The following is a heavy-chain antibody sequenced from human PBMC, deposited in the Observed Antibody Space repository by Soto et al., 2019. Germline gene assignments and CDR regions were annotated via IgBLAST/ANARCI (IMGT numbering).Heavy chain of an antibody. CDR3: AHTVAYSSTWNYFDY. CDR2: IYWNDDK. J-gene: IGHJ4*01. V-gene: IGHV2-5*01. Sequence: QITLKESGPTLVKPTQTLTLTCTFSGFSLSTSGVGVGWIRQPPGKALEWLALIYWNDDKWYRPSLKSRLTVTKDTSKTQVVLTMANMDPVDSGTYYCAHTVAYSSTWNYFDYWGHGTPVTVSS. D-gene: IGHD6-13*01. CDR1: GFSLSTSGVG.